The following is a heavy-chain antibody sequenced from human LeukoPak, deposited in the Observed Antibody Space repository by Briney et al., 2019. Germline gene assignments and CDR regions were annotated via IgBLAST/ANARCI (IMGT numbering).Heavy chain of an antibody. CDR2: IYYSGST. D-gene: IGHD3-22*01. Sequence: SETLSLTCTVSGGSISSSSYYWGWIRQPPGKGLEWIGSIYYSGSTYYNPSLKSRVPISVDTSKNKFSLKLSSVTAADTAVYYCARPETETYYYDSSGPQGYAFDIWGQGTMVTVSS. J-gene: IGHJ3*02. CDR3: ARPETETYYYDSSGPQGYAFDI. CDR1: GGSISSSSYY. V-gene: IGHV4-39*01.